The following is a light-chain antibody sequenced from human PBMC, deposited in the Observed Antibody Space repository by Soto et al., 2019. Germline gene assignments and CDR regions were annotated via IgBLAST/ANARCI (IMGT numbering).Light chain of an antibody. CDR1: QTIGTY. Sequence: EIVLTQSPATLSMSPGERATLSCRASQTIGTYLAWYQQKPGQAPRLLIYDASTKATGIPARFSGSGSGTDFTLTISSLEPEDFAVYYCQQRSSGPWLTCGGGTKVEIK. CDR2: DAS. J-gene: IGKJ4*01. V-gene: IGKV3-11*01. CDR3: QQRSSGPWLT.